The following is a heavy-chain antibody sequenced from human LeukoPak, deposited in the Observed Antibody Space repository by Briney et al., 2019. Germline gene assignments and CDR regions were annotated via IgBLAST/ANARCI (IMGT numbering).Heavy chain of an antibody. CDR3: AKRYSGSSGLYNFDY. V-gene: IGHV3-23*01. Sequence: GGSLRLSCAASGFTFSSYAMTWVRQPPGKGLEGVSSITGSTGSTYYADSVKGRFTISRDNSKNTLYLQMNSQRAEDTAVYYCAKRYSGSSGLYNFDYWGQGTLVTVSS. J-gene: IGHJ4*02. D-gene: IGHD1-26*01. CDR2: ITGSTGST. CDR1: GFTFSSYA.